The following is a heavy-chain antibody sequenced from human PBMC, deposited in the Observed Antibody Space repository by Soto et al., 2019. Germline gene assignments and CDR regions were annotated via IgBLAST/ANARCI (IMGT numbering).Heavy chain of an antibody. CDR3: ARGFYPDTSVRGYYFDY. CDR1: GGSISSGGYS. V-gene: IGHV4-30-2*01. Sequence: QLQLQESGSGLVKPSQTLSHTCAVSGGSISSGGYSWSWIRQPPGKGLEWIGYIYHSGSTYYNPSLKSRVTISVDRSKNQFSLKLSSVTAADTAVYYCARGFYPDTSVRGYYFDYWGQGTLVTVSS. CDR2: IYHSGST. J-gene: IGHJ4*02. D-gene: IGHD5-18*01.